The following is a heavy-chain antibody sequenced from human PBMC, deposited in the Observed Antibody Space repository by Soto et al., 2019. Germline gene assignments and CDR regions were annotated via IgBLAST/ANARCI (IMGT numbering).Heavy chain of an antibody. Sequence: GGSLRLSCAASGFSFSSFGMHWVRQAPGKGLEWVAVILFDGSNKYYADSVKGRFTISRDNSENTLYLQMNSLRAEDTAVYYCAKGLYSSSTSPSDYWGQGTQVTVSS. D-gene: IGHD6-13*01. CDR1: GFSFSSFG. J-gene: IGHJ4*02. V-gene: IGHV3-30*18. CDR3: AKGLYSSSTSPSDY. CDR2: ILFDGSNK.